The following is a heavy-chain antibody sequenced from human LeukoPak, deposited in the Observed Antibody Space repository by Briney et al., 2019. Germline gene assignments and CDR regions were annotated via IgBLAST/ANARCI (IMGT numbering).Heavy chain of an antibody. CDR3: ARGSRYHDWLSPLDS. V-gene: IGHV1-2*02. J-gene: IGHJ4*02. CDR1: GYAFSAYY. Sequence: ASVKVSCKASGYAFSAYYMHWVRQAPGQGLEWMGWLNPQTGDTHFAQKFQVRVTFTRDTSISTAYMAMSRLRSDATAVFYCARGSRYHDWLSPLDSWGQGTLVTVSS. CDR2: LNPQTGDT. D-gene: IGHD3-9*01.